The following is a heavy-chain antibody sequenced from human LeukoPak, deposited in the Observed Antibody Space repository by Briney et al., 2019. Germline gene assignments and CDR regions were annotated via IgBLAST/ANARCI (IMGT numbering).Heavy chain of an antibody. V-gene: IGHV3-23*01. J-gene: IGHJ4*02. Sequence: GGSLRLSCAASGFTVSSNYMNWVRQAPGKGLEWVSAISDTGGNTYYADSVKGRFTISRDNSKNTLFLQMNSLRAEDTAVYFCSQISRSGNYMNYWGQGTLVTVSS. CDR3: SQISRSGNYMNY. CDR1: GFTVSSNY. CDR2: ISDTGGNT. D-gene: IGHD1-26*01.